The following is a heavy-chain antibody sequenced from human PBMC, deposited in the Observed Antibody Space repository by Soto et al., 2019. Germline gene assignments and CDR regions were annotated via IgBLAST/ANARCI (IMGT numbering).Heavy chain of an antibody. D-gene: IGHD3-3*01. CDR2: IYYSGST. V-gene: IGHV4-61*01. Sequence: QVQLQESGPGLVKPSGTLSLTCTVSGGSVSSGSYYWSWIRQPPGKGLEWIGYIYYSGSTNYNPTLKSRVAIAVAASKDRFSLRLSCVTAAGTGGYYCARATALWGGYYYFDYWVQGTRVTVSS. CDR1: GGSVSSGSYY. J-gene: IGHJ4*02. CDR3: ARATALWGGYYYFDY.